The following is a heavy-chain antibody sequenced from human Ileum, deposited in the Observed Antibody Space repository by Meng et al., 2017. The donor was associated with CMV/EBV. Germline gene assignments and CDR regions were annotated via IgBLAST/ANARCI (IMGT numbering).Heavy chain of an antibody. CDR1: GFTFSNCA. CDR3: AKTGGGYPYYYYGMDV. Sequence: GESLKISCAASGFTFSNCAMTWVRQAPGKRLEWVSAITTSGGGRYYAASVKGRFTISRDNSQNTLYLQMNSLRAEDTAVYYCAKTGGGYPYYYYGMDVWGQGTTVTVSS. V-gene: IGHV3-23*01. CDR2: ITTSGGGR. D-gene: IGHD3-22*01. J-gene: IGHJ6*02.